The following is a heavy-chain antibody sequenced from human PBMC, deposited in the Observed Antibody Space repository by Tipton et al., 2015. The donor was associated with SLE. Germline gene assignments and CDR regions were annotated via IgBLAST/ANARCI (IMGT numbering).Heavy chain of an antibody. Sequence: GSLRLSCAASGFTFSSYDMHWVRQATGKGLEWVSAIGTAGDTYYPGSVKGRFTISRENAKNSLYLQMNSLRAGDTAVYYCARVASDFWSGRWYFDLWGRGTLVTVSS. D-gene: IGHD3-3*01. CDR2: IGTAGDT. CDR1: GFTFSSYD. J-gene: IGHJ2*01. V-gene: IGHV3-13*04. CDR3: ARVASDFWSGRWYFDL.